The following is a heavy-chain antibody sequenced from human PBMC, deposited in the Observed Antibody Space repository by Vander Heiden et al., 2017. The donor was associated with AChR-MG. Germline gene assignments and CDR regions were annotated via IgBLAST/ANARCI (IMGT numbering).Heavy chain of an antibody. Sequence: QVQLQQWGAGLLKPSETLSLTCAVYGGSCSGYYWTWIRQPPGKGLEWIGEITHSGSTNYNPSLKSRVTISVDTSKNQFSLKLSSVTAADTAVYYCVRGRRWLQRSFDYWGQGTLVTVSS. CDR1: GGSCSGYY. J-gene: IGHJ4*02. CDR3: VRGRRWLQRSFDY. V-gene: IGHV4-34*01. D-gene: IGHD5-18*01. CDR2: ITHSGST.